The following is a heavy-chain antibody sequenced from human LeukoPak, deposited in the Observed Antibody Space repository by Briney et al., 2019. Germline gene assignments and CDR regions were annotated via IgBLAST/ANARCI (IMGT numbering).Heavy chain of an antibody. CDR3: AKGPWVRRRPGYFDY. Sequence: PGGSLRLSCAASGFTFSSYGMHWVRQAPGKGLEWVAVIWYDGSNKYYADSVKGRFTISRDNSKNTLYLQMNSLRAEDTAVYYCAKGPWVRRRPGYFDYWGQGTLVTVSS. CDR2: IWYDGSNK. CDR1: GFTFSSYG. D-gene: IGHD3-10*01. J-gene: IGHJ4*02. V-gene: IGHV3-33*06.